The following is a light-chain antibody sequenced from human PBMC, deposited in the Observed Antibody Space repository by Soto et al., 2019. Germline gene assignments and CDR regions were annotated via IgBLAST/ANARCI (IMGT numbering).Light chain of an antibody. CDR2: LEGSGSY. Sequence: QLVLTQSSSASASLGSSVKHTCTLSSGHNSYIIAWHQQQPGKAPRYLMKLEGSGSYNKGSGVPDRFSGSSSGADRYLTISNLQFEDEADYYCETWDSNTRVFGGGTKLTVL. V-gene: IGLV4-60*02. CDR3: ETWDSNTRV. J-gene: IGLJ3*02. CDR1: SGHNSYI.